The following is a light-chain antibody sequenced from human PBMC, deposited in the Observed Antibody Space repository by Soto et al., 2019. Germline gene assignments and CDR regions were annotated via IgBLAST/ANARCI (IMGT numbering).Light chain of an antibody. CDR2: GAS. V-gene: IGKV3-15*01. CDR3: QQYNNWPPVT. Sequence: EIVMTQSPATLSVSPGERVTLSCRASQSVSSNLAWYQQKPGQAPRLLISGASTRATGIPARFSGSGSGTEFTLTITTLQSADFAVYYCQQYNNWPPVTFGQGTRLEIK. CDR1: QSVSSN. J-gene: IGKJ5*01.